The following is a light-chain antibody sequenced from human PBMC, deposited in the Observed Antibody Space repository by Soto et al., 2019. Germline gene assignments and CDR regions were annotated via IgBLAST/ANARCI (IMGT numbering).Light chain of an antibody. V-gene: IGLV1-40*01. J-gene: IGLJ2*01. CDR1: SSDLGAGFD. CDR3: QAYDSSLSGGVV. Sequence: QSVLTQPPSVSGAPGQRVTISCTGTSSDLGAGFDVHWYQQLPGTAPKLLIYGNRNRPSGVPDRFSGSKSGTSASLVITGLQAEDEADYYCQAYDSSLSGGVVFGAGTKVTVL. CDR2: GNR.